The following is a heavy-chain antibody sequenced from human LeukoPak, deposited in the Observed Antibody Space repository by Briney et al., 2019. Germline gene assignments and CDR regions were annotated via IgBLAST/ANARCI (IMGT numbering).Heavy chain of an antibody. V-gene: IGHV4-59*01. CDR3: AEVGFYYDSSGYYPEQRYYFDY. CDR2: IYYSGST. J-gene: IGHJ4*02. D-gene: IGHD3-22*01. Sequence: SETLSLTCTVSGGSISSYYWSWIRQPPGKGLEWIGYIYYSGSTNYNPSLKSRVTISVDTSKNQFSLKLSSVTAADTAVYYCAEVGFYYDSSGYYPEQRYYFDYWGQGTLVTVSS. CDR1: GGSISSYY.